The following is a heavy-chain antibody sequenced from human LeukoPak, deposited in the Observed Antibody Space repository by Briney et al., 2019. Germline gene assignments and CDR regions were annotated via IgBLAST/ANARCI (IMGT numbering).Heavy chain of an antibody. CDR3: AKRGSYFGGFDY. V-gene: IGHV3-23*01. Sequence: AEGSLRLSCAASGFAFSNFDMSWVRQAPGKGLERVSAISGSGESTYYAESVAGRFTISRDNSKNTLYLQMSSLRAEDTAIYYCAKRGSYFGGFDYWGQGTLLTVPS. J-gene: IGHJ4*02. CDR1: GFAFSNFD. D-gene: IGHD3-10*01. CDR2: ISGSGEST.